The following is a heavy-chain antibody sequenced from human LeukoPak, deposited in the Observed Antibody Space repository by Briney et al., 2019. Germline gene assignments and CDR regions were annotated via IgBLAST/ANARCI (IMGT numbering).Heavy chain of an antibody. V-gene: IGHV1-69*13. D-gene: IGHD3-9*01. CDR1: GGTFSSYA. CDR2: IIPIFGTA. J-gene: IGHJ4*02. CDR3: LRYFNYFDY. Sequence: ASVKVSCKASGGTFSSYAISWVRQAPGQGLEWMGGIIPIFGTANYAQKFQGRVTITADESTSTAYMELSSLTSDDTAVYFCLRYFNYFDYWGQGTLVTVSS.